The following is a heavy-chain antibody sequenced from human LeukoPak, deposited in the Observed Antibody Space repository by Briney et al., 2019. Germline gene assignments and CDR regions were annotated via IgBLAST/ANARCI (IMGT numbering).Heavy chain of an antibody. CDR3: ARDRIIVGATGNWFDP. CDR2: IYYSGST. J-gene: IGHJ5*02. D-gene: IGHD1-26*01. CDR1: GGSISSYY. V-gene: IGHV4-59*01. Sequence: SETLSLTCTVSGGSISSYYWSWIRQPPGKGLEWIGYIYYSGSTNYNPSLKSRVTISADTSKNQFSLKLSSVTAADTAVYYCARDRIIVGATGNWFDPWGQGTLVTVSS.